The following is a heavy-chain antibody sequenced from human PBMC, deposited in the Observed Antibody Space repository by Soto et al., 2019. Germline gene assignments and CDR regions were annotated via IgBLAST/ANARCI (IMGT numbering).Heavy chain of an antibody. V-gene: IGHV3-66*01. CDR2: IRSGGPT. CDR3: ASDDVLTDGGRCCGVTLDV. CDR1: GFTVSSKY. Sequence: EVQLVESGGGLVQPGGSLRLSCAASGFTVSSKYLSWVPQAPGKGLEWVSLIRSGGPTYYADSVKGRFTISRDTSENTVHLQVDSLRAEDTAVYYCASDDVLTDGGRCCGVTLDVWGKGTTVTVSS. J-gene: IGHJ6*04. D-gene: IGHD2-15*01.